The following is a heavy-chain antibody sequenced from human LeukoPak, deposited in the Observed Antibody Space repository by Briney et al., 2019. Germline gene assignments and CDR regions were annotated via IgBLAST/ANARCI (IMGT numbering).Heavy chain of an antibody. CDR1: GFTVSSYR. Sequence: GGSLRLSCAASGFTVSSYRMSWVRQAPGKGLEWVANIKEGGSEKYYVDSVKGRFTISRDNAKKSLYLQMNSLRAEDTAVYYCARDSGRSGYLASYFDYWGQGNLVTVSS. D-gene: IGHD3-22*01. V-gene: IGHV3-7*01. CDR3: ARDSGRSGYLASYFDY. CDR2: IKEGGSEK. J-gene: IGHJ4*02.